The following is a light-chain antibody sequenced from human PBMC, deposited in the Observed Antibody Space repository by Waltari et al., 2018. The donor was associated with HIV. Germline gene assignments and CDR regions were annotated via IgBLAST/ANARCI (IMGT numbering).Light chain of an antibody. Sequence: QSALTQPASVSGSPGQSITLPCTGANTDIGLYNLVSLYRQHPAKAPQLVIYGVNTRPSGVSDRFSGSKSGNTASLTISSLQAEDEADYYCSSYTNSDILLFGGGTKLTVL. CDR2: GVN. CDR1: NTDIGLYNL. CDR3: SSYTNSDILL. V-gene: IGLV2-14*01. J-gene: IGLJ2*01.